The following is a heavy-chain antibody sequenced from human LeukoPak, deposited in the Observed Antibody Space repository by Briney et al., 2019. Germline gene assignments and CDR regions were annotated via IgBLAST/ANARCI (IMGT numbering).Heavy chain of an antibody. Sequence: SETLSLTCTVSGGSISSYYWSWIRQPPGKGLEWIGLIFYSGTTNYNPSLKSRVTISVDTSKNQFSLKLSSVTAADTAVYYCARHNGSGSYRNYYFDYWGQGTLVTVSS. D-gene: IGHD3-10*01. J-gene: IGHJ4*02. CDR3: ARHNGSGSYRNYYFDY. CDR1: GGSISSYY. V-gene: IGHV4-59*08. CDR2: IFYSGTT.